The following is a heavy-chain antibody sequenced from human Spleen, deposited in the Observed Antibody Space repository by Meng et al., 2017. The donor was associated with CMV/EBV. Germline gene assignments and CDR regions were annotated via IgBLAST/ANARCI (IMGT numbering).Heavy chain of an antibody. Sequence: GESLKISCAASGFTFSSYDMNWVRQAPGKGLEWVAFIRFDGRNTYYADSVKGRFTISRDNSKNTLYVQMNSLRGEDTAVYYCAKHGGAHRRPSGMDVWGQGTTVTVSS. CDR3: AKHGGAHRRPSGMDV. CDR2: IRFDGRNT. CDR1: GFTFSSYD. V-gene: IGHV3-30*02. J-gene: IGHJ6*02. D-gene: IGHD3-16*01.